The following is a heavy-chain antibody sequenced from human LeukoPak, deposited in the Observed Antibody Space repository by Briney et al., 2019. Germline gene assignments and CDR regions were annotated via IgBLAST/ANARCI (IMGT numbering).Heavy chain of an antibody. CDR1: GGTFSSYA. J-gene: IGHJ4*02. CDR3: ARETSSRFFDY. CDR2: IIPILGIA. V-gene: IGHV1-69*04. Sequence: SVKVSCKASGGTFSSYAISWVRQAPGQGLEWMGRIIPILGIANYAQKFQGRVTFTRNTSMSTAYMELNNLRSDDTAVYYCARETSSRFFDYWGQGTLLTVSS.